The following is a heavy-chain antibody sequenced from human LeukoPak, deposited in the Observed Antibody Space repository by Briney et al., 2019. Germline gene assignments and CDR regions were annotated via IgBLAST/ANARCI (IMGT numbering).Heavy chain of an antibody. D-gene: IGHD6-19*01. CDR3: AQQWLLLGAFDM. V-gene: IGHV3-30*02. CDR2: IRYDGSNK. Sequence: GGSLRLSCAASGFTFTNSGMHWVRQAPGKGLEWVAFIRYDGSNKYYADSVKGRFTISRDNSKNTLYLQMNSLRPEDTAVYFCAQQWLLLGAFDMWGQGTTVTVSS. J-gene: IGHJ3*02. CDR1: GFTFTNSG.